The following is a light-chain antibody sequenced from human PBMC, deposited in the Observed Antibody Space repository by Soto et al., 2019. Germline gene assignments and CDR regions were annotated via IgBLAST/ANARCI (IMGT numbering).Light chain of an antibody. V-gene: IGKV3-15*01. J-gene: IGKJ4*01. CDR2: GAS. CDR1: QSISSN. CDR3: QHPPTS. Sequence: EILMTQSPATLSVSPGERVTLSCRASQSISSNLAWYQQKPGQAPRLLIYGASTRATGIPARFSGSGSGTDFALTISSLEPEVFVLYYCQHPPTSFGGGTKVEI.